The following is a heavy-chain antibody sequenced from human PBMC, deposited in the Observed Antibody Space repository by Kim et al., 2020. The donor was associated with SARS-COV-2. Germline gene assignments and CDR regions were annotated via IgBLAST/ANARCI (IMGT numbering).Heavy chain of an antibody. J-gene: IGHJ4*02. CDR3: ARAEVRYSSSWYDY. Sequence: NPSLKSRVTISVDTSKTHFSLKLRSVTAADTAVYYCARAEVRYSSSWYDYWGQGTLVTVSS. D-gene: IGHD6-13*01. V-gene: IGHV4-61*03.